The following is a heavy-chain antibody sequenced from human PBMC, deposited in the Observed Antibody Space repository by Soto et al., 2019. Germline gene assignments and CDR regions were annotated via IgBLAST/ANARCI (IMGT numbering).Heavy chain of an antibody. D-gene: IGHD2-15*01. CDR1: GGSISSSSYY. Sequence: QLQLQESGPGLVKPSETLSLTCTVSGGSISSSSYYWGWIRQPPGKGLEWIGSIYYSGSTYYNPSLKSRVTISVDTSKNQFSLKLSSVTAADTAVYYCARNWGYGRYCSGGSCYFKYNWFDPWGQGTLVTVSS. CDR3: ARNWGYGRYCSGGSCYFKYNWFDP. J-gene: IGHJ5*02. V-gene: IGHV4-39*01. CDR2: IYYSGST.